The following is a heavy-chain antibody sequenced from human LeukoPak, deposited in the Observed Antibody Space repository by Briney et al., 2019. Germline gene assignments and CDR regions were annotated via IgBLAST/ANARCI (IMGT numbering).Heavy chain of an antibody. D-gene: IGHD4-11*01. CDR1: GFTFSSYA. V-gene: IGHV3-30-3*01. Sequence: GGSLRLSCAASGFTFSSYAMHWVRQAPGKGLEWAAVISYDGSNKYYADSVKGRFTISRDNSKNTLYLQMNSLRAEDTAVYYCARNRFYDYSKGPSDMDVWGKGTTVTVSS. CDR2: ISYDGSNK. J-gene: IGHJ6*03. CDR3: ARNRFYDYSKGPSDMDV.